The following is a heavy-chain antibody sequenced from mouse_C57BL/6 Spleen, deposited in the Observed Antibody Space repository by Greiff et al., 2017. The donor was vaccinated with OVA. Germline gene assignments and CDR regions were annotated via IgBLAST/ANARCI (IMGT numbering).Heavy chain of an antibody. J-gene: IGHJ4*01. CDR1: GFTFSSYA. Sequence: EVQRVESGGGLVKPGGSLQLSCAASGFTFSSYAMSWVRQTPEKRLEWVATISDGGSYTYYPDNVKGRFTISRDNAKNNLYLQMSHLTSEDTAMYYCARDNGSSLYAMDYWGQGTSVTVSS. CDR3: ARDNGSSLYAMDY. CDR2: ISDGGSYT. D-gene: IGHD1-1*01. V-gene: IGHV5-4*01.